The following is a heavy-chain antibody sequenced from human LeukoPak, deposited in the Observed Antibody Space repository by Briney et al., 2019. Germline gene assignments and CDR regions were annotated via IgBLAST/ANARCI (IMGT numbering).Heavy chain of an antibody. J-gene: IGHJ4*02. CDR3: AGVPRY. V-gene: IGHV3-53*01. CDR1: GFTFSIYW. Sequence: PGGSLRLSCAASGFTFSIYWMNWVRQAPGKGLEWVSVVYSGGSTYYADSVKGRFTISRDNSKNTLYLQMNSLRAEDTAVYYCAGVPRYWGQGTLVTVSS. CDR2: VYSGGST.